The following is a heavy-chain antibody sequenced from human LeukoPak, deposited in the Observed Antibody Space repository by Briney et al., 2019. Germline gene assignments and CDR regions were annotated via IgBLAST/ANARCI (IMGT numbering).Heavy chain of an antibody. CDR1: GGSISSSSYY. D-gene: IGHD3-22*01. CDR2: IYYSGST. V-gene: IGHV4-39*01. Sequence: SETLSLTCTVSGGSISSSSYYWGWIRQPPGKGLEWIGSIYYSGSTYYNPSLKSRVTISVDTSKNQFSLKLSSVTAADTAVYYCARHTMILAGSRPTPKAFDYWGQGTLVTVSS. CDR3: ARHTMILAGSRPTPKAFDY. J-gene: IGHJ4*02.